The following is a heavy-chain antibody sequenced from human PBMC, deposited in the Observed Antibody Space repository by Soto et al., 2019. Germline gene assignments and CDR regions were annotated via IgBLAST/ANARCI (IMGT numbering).Heavy chain of an antibody. Sequence: SETLSLTCTVSGGSISSSSYYWGWIRRPPGKGLEWIGSIYYSGSTYYNPSLKSRVTISVDTSKNQFSLKLSSVTAADTAVYYCARQDVGFDYWGQGTPVTVYS. CDR1: GGSISSSSYY. D-gene: IGHD1-26*01. V-gene: IGHV4-39*01. CDR2: IYYSGST. CDR3: ARQDVGFDY. J-gene: IGHJ4*02.